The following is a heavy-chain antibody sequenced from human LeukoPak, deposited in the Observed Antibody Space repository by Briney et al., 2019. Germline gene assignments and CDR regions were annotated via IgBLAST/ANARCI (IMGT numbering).Heavy chain of an antibody. CDR3: ARGGSQYDYVWGTYRPSFDY. D-gene: IGHD3-16*02. Sequence: PSETLSLTCAVNGESFNDFRWTWIRQPPGKGLEWIGESTHSGSTNYSPSLTSRVTISVDTSKKQFSLKVTSVTAADTGVYYCARGGSQYDYVWGTYRPSFDYWDEGTLVAVSS. CDR1: GESFNDFR. J-gene: IGHJ4*02. CDR2: STHSGST. V-gene: IGHV4-34*01.